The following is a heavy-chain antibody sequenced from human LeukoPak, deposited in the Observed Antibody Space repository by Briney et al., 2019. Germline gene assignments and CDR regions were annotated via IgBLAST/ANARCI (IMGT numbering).Heavy chain of an antibody. CDR2: IYYSGST. Sequence: SETLSLTCTVSGGSISSSSYYWGWIRQPPGKGLEWIGSIYYSGSTYYNPSLKSRVTISVDTSKNQFSLKLSSVTAADTAVYYCARDQYYDSKGWFDPWGQGTLVTVSS. CDR1: GGSISSSSYY. D-gene: IGHD3-22*01. J-gene: IGHJ5*02. CDR3: ARDQYYDSKGWFDP. V-gene: IGHV4-39*07.